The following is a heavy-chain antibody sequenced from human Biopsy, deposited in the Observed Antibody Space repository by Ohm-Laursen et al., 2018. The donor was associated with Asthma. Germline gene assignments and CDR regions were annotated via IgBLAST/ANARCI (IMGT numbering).Heavy chain of an antibody. D-gene: IGHD5-12*01. J-gene: IGHJ4*02. CDR3: ARISGHRGY. CDR1: GFSFSDYY. Sequence: SLRLSCAASGFSFSDYYMTWMRQSPGKGLEWVYSISSSGSTKYPAQSVQGRFTISRDNDQKSLFLQMNDLRAEDTAVYYCARISGHRGYWGQGTLVTVSS. CDR2: ISSSGSTK. V-gene: IGHV3-11*04.